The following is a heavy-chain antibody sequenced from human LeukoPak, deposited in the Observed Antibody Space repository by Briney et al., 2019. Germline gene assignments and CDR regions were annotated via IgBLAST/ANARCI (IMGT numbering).Heavy chain of an antibody. V-gene: IGHV3-48*04. CDR3: ARELAGDAFDI. Sequence: GGSLRLSCAASGFTFSSYSMNWVRQAPGKGLEWVSYISSSSSTIYYADSVKGRFTISRDNAKNSLYLQMNSLRAEDTAVYYRARELAGDAFDIWGQGTMVTVSS. CDR1: GFTFSSYS. J-gene: IGHJ3*02. CDR2: ISSSSSTI. D-gene: IGHD6-19*01.